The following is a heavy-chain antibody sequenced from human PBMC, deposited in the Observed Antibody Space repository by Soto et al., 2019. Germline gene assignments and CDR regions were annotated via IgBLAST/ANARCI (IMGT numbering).Heavy chain of an antibody. CDR1: GGSFSGYY. CDR2: INHSGST. D-gene: IGHD2-15*01. CDR3: ARVVVAATAPYYFDY. J-gene: IGHJ4*02. Sequence: PSETLSLTCAVYGGSFSGYYWSWIRQPPGKGLEWIGEINHSGSTNYNPSLKSRVTISVDTSKNQFSLKLSSVTAADTAVYYCARVVVAATAPYYFDYWGQGTLVTVSS. V-gene: IGHV4-34*01.